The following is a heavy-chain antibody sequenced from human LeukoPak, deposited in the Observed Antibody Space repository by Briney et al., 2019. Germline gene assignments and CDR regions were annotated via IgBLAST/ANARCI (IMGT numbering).Heavy chain of an antibody. J-gene: IGHJ3*02. V-gene: IGHV3-7*01. Sequence: GGSLRLSCAVSGFIFSDFSMSWVRQAPGKGLEWVAKMDENGNEIFYVDSVKGRFTISRDNAKNSLYLQMNRLRADDTAVYYCASESSGRLSDAFDIWGQGTMVTVSS. D-gene: IGHD6-19*01. CDR1: GFIFSDFS. CDR2: MDENGNEI. CDR3: ASESSGRLSDAFDI.